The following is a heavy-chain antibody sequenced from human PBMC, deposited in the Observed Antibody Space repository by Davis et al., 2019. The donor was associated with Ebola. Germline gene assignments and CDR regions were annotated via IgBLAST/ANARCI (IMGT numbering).Heavy chain of an antibody. J-gene: IGHJ4*02. Sequence: GESLKISCAASGFTFSSYSMNWVRQAPGKGLQWVSSISSGSDYVYYADSVKGRFSISRDNAKNSLYLQMNSLRAEDTAVYYCARDLGVVVTEVMGYWGQGTLVSVSS. D-gene: IGHD2-21*02. V-gene: IGHV3-21*01. CDR2: ISSGSDYV. CDR3: ARDLGVVVTEVMGY. CDR1: GFTFSSYS.